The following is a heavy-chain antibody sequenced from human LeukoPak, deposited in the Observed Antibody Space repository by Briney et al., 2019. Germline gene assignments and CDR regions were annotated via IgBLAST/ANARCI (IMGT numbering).Heavy chain of an antibody. CDR1: GFTFTAYA. V-gene: IGHV3-7*01. J-gene: IGHJ4*02. D-gene: IGHD3-16*01. CDR3: ARGRGWVDH. Sequence: GGSLRLSCAASGFTFTAYAMSWFRQTPEKGLEWVANIHDDGVVTHYVDSVKGRFTISRDNARNSVNLQLNSLRVEDTALYYCARGRGWVDHWGQGTLVTVSS. CDR2: IHDDGVVT.